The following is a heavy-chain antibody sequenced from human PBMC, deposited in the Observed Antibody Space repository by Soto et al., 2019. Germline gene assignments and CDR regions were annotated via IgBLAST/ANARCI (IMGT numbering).Heavy chain of an antibody. J-gene: IGHJ6*02. CDR3: ARGGYYDNSWGKLSHYGLDV. CDR2: ISPYNDYT. V-gene: IGHV1-18*01. D-gene: IGHD3-16*01. CDR1: GYTFIRYG. Sequence: QVQLAQSANEVKKPGASVRVSCKAAGYTFIRYGIAWVRQAPGQGRAWMGWISPYNDYTVYAQKFQGRVSMTADTSTRTVYMNLRGLKSDDTGVYYCARGGYYDNSWGKLSHYGLDVWGQGTSVSVSS.